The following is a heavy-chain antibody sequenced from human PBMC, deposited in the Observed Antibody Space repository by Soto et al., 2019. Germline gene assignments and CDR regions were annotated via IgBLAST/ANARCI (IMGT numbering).Heavy chain of an antibody. CDR2: MNCKSGET. Sequence: QVQLVQSGAEVKEPGTSVKISCKATGNSFSSFEVNWVRQATGQGPEWMGWMNCKSGETGYAPKFQGRVNMTRDTSISTGYMELNNLRSDDAAVYFCVTNGDLPYGALRYWGQGTLVSVSS. V-gene: IGHV1-8*01. D-gene: IGHD4-17*01. J-gene: IGHJ4*02. CDR1: GNSFSSFE. CDR3: VTNGDLPYGALRY.